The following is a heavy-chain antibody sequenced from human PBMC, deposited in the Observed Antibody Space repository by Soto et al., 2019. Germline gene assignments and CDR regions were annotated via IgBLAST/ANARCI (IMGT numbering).Heavy chain of an antibody. V-gene: IGHV3-30*18. CDR2: ISYDGSNK. J-gene: IGHJ6*02. Sequence: QVQLVESGGGVVQPGRSLRLSCAASGFTFSRYGMHWVRQAPGKGLEWVAVISYDGSNKYYADSVKGRFTISRDNSKNTLYLQMNSLRAEDTAVYYCAKALGVWGQGTTVTVSS. CDR3: AKALGV. CDR1: GFTFSRYG.